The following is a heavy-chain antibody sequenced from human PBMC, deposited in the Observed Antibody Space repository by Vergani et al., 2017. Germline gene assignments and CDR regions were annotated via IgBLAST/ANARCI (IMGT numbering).Heavy chain of an antibody. CDR1: GFTFSSYA. CDR3: AKSLGFYRRDGYNSGGPDY. J-gene: IGHJ4*02. CDR2: ISGSGGST. V-gene: IGHV3-23*01. D-gene: IGHD5-24*01. Sequence: EVQLLESGGGLVQPGGPLRLSCAASGFTFSSYAMSWVRQAPGKGLEWVSAISGSGGSTYYADSVKGRFTISRDNSKNTLYLQMNSLRAEDTAVYYCAKSLGFYRRDGYNSGGPDYWGQGTLVTVSS.